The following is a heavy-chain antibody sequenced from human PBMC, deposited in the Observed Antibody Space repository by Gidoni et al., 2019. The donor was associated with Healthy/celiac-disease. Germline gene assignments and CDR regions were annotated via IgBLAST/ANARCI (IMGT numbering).Heavy chain of an antibody. CDR1: GGPISSYY. CDR3: ARGVTPRSFDY. V-gene: IGHV4-59*01. D-gene: IGHD2-21*02. J-gene: IGHJ4*02. Sequence: QVQLQESGPGLVKPSETLSLTCTVSGGPISSYYWSWIRQPPGKGLEWIGYIYYSGSTNYNPSLKSRVTISVDTSKNQFSLKLSSVTAADTAVYYCARGVTPRSFDYWGQGTLVTVSS. CDR2: IYYSGST.